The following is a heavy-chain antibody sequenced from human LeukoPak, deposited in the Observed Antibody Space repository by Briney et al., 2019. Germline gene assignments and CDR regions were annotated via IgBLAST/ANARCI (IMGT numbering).Heavy chain of an antibody. J-gene: IGHJ4*02. Sequence: ASVKVSCKASGYTFTGYYMHWVRQAPGQGLEWMGWINPNSGGTNYAQKFQGRVTMTRDTSISTAYMELSRLRSDDTAVYYCWRPGETFDFLSGYFRIDFWGQGTLVTVSS. CDR2: INPNSGGT. CDR1: GYTFTGYY. CDR3: WRPGETFDFLSGYFRIDF. V-gene: IGHV1-2*02. D-gene: IGHD3-3*01.